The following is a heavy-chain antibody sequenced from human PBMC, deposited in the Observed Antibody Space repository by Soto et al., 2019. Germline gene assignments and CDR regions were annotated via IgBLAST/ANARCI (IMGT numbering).Heavy chain of an antibody. Sequence: EVQLVESGGGLVQPGRSLRLSCAASGFTFDDYAMHWVRPAPGKGLEWVSGISWNSGSIGYADSVKGRFTISRDNAKNSLYLQMNSLRAEDTALYYCAKGVDRTQLLYYYYRDVWGKGTTVTVSS. V-gene: IGHV3-9*01. D-gene: IGHD2-2*01. CDR2: ISWNSGSI. CDR1: GFTFDDYA. CDR3: AKGVDRTQLLYYYYRDV. J-gene: IGHJ6*03.